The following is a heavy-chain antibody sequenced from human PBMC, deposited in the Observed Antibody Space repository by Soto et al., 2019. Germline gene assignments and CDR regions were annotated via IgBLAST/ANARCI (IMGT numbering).Heavy chain of an antibody. CDR1: GGTFSSYT. CDR3: ATQYSYGSY. V-gene: IGHV1-69*02. CDR2: IIPILGIA. Sequence: QVQLVQSWAEVKKPGSSVKVSCKASGGTFSSYTISWVRQAPGQGLEWMGRIIPILGIANYAQKFQGRVTITADKSTSTAYMALSSLRSEDTAVYYGATQYSYGSYWGQGTLVTVSS. D-gene: IGHD5-18*01. J-gene: IGHJ4*02.